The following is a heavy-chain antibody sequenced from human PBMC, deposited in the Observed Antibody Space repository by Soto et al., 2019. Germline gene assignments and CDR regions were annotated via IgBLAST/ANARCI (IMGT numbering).Heavy chain of an antibody. D-gene: IGHD6-6*01. J-gene: IGHJ4*02. CDR3: ARSSVHSGLFDS. V-gene: IGHV3-66*01. Sequence: EVQLVESGGGLVQPGGSLRLSCAASGFTVSSSYMSWVRQAPGKGLEWVALLHSGGNTYYADSVKGRFTISRDNSNNMLYHQPDSLRDEDKAVYYCARSSVHSGLFDSWGPGILVTVSS. CDR1: GFTVSSSY. CDR2: LHSGGNT.